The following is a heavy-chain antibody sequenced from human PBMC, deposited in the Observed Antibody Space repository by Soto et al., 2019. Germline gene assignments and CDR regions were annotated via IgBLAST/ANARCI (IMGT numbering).Heavy chain of an antibody. CDR3: ARVPPIDPLDY. V-gene: IGHV4-31*03. Sequence: TLFLTCTVTGGSISSGGYYWSWIRQHPGKGLEWIGYIYYSGSTYYNPSLKSRVTISVDTSKNQFSLKLSSVTAADTAVYYCARVPPIDPLDYWGQRTLVTINS. J-gene: IGHJ4*02. D-gene: IGHD3-22*01. CDR1: GGSISSGGYY. CDR2: IYYSGST.